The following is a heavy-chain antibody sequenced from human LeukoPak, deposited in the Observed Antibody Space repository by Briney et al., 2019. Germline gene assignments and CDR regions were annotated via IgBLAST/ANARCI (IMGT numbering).Heavy chain of an antibody. D-gene: IGHD3-22*01. CDR3: ARGDSSGYSY. J-gene: IGHJ4*02. CDR1: GGTFSSYA. V-gene: IGHV1-69*05. CDR2: IIPIFGTA. Sequence: SVKVSCKASGGTFSSYAISWVRQAPGEGLEWMGRIIPIFGTANYAQKFQGRVTITTDESTSTAYMELSSLRSEDTAVYYCARGDSSGYSYWGQGTLVTVSS.